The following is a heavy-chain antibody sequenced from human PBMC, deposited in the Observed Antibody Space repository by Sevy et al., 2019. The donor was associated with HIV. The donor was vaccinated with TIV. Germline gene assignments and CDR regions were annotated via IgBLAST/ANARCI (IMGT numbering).Heavy chain of an antibody. V-gene: IGHV3-21*01. J-gene: IGHJ6*02. CDR1: GFTFNVYS. CDR3: VQEIGAKNHV. CDR2: ITSSFSI. D-gene: IGHD3-22*01. Sequence: GGSLGLSCAASGFTFNVYSMNWVRQAPGKGLEWVSSITSSFSINYADSVKGRFTISRDNAKNSLYLQMNSLRADDTAVYYCVQEIGAKNHVWGQGTTVTVSS.